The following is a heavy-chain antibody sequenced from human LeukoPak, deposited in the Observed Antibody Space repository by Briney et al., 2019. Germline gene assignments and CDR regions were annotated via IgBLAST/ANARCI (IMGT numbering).Heavy chain of an antibody. V-gene: IGHV3-73*01. CDR1: GFTFSGSA. J-gene: IGHJ4*02. CDR3: TRLGGVDIVATIDSGFDY. Sequence: GGSLKLSCAASGFTFSGSAMHWVRQASGKGLEWVGRIRSKANSYATAYAASVKGRFTISRDDSKNTAYLQMNSLKTEDTAVYYCTRLGGVDIVATIDSGFDYWGQGTLVTVSS. D-gene: IGHD5-12*01. CDR2: IRSKANSYAT.